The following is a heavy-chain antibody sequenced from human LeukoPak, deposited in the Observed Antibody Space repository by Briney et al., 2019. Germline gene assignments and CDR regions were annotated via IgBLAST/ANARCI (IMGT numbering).Heavy chain of an antibody. CDR2: ISAYNGNT. J-gene: IGHJ6*02. CDR3: ARMAHDFWSGYYPKYYYYYYGMDV. CDR1: GYTFTSYG. D-gene: IGHD3-3*01. V-gene: IGHV1-18*01. Sequence: GASVKVSCKASGYTFTSYGISWVRQAPGQGLEWMGWISAYNGNTNYAQKLQGRVTMTTDTSTSTAYMELRSLRSDDTAVYYCARMAHDFWSGYYPKYYYYYYGMDVWGQGTTVTVSS.